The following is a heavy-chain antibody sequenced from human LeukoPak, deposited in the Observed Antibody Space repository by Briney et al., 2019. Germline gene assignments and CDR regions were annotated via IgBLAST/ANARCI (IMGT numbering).Heavy chain of an antibody. Sequence: ASVKVSCKASGYTFTSYAMNWVRQAPGQGLEWMGWINPNSSGTNYAQKFQGRVTVTRDTSISTAYLELSRLRSDDTAVYYCAREHGSGGKGIDIWGQGTMVTVSS. D-gene: IGHD3-10*01. CDR1: GYTFTSYA. CDR2: INPNSSGT. V-gene: IGHV1-2*02. CDR3: AREHGSGGKGIDI. J-gene: IGHJ3*02.